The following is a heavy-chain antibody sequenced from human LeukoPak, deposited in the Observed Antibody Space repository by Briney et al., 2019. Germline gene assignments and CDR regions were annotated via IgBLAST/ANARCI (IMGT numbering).Heavy chain of an antibody. CDR1: GYTFTGYY. Sequence: ASVKASCKASGYTFTGYYMHWVRQAPGQGLEWMGWISAYNGNTNYAQKLQGRVTMTTDTSTSTAYMELRSLRSDDTAVYYCARDLSGSYSGFDYWGQGTLVTVSS. J-gene: IGHJ4*02. CDR3: ARDLSGSYSGFDY. D-gene: IGHD1-26*01. CDR2: ISAYNGNT. V-gene: IGHV1-18*04.